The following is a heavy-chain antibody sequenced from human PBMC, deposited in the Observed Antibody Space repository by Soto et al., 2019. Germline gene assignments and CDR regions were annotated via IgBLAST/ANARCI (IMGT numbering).Heavy chain of an antibody. CDR1: GFTFSDYF. CDR3: AREGGFDWFYP. CDR2: ISSRGDTT. Sequence: QVQLVESGGGLVKPGGSLRLSCAASGFTFSDYFMTWIRQAPGKGLEWVSYISSRGDTTYYADSVKGRFTISRDSARNSVYLQMNSLRAEDTAVYYCAREGGFDWFYPWGQGTLVTVSS. V-gene: IGHV3-11*01. J-gene: IGHJ5*02.